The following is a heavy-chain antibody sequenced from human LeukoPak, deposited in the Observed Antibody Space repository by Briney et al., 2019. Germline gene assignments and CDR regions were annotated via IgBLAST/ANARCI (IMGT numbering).Heavy chain of an antibody. CDR2: IYYSGST. CDR1: GGSISSYY. V-gene: IGHV4-59*01. Sequence: SETLSLTCTVSGGSISSYYWSWIRQPPGKGLEWIGYIYYSGSTNYNPSLKSRVTISLDTSKNQFSLKLSSVTAADPAVYYCAREFGRVGYCSGGSCYRLGAFDIWGQGTMVTVSS. CDR3: AREFGRVGYCSGGSCYRLGAFDI. D-gene: IGHD2-15*01. J-gene: IGHJ3*02.